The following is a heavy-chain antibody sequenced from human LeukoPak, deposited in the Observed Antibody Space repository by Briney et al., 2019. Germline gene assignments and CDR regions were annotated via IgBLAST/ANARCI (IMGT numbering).Heavy chain of an antibody. CDR1: GGSFSGYY. CDR3: ARLGGWFDP. Sequence: SETLSLTCAVYGGSFSGYYWSWIRQPPGKGLEWIGEINHSGGTNYNPSLKSRVTISVDTSKNQFSLKLSSVTAADTAVYYCARLGGWFDPWGQGTLVTVSS. J-gene: IGHJ5*02. D-gene: IGHD4-23*01. CDR2: INHSGGT. V-gene: IGHV4-34*01.